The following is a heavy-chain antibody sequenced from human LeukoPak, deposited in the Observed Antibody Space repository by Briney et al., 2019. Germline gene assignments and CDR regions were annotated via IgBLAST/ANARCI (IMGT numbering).Heavy chain of an antibody. D-gene: IGHD5-18*01. Sequence: PSETLSLTCTVSGGSVSSSYWSWIRQPPGKGLEWIGYIYPSGSSDYSPSLRSRVTISLETSSNQFSLKLNSVTAADTAVYYCARTPDRDMGYYFDVWGQGTLVTVSS. CDR1: GGSVSSSY. CDR2: IYPSGSS. CDR3: ARTPDRDMGYYFDV. V-gene: IGHV4-4*09. J-gene: IGHJ4*02.